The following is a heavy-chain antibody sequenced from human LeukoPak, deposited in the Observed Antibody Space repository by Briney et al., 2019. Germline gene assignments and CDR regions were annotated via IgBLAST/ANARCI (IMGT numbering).Heavy chain of an antibody. Sequence: PGGSLRLSCAASGFTFSTYAMTWVRQAPGEGLEWVAVISGSGGTTYYTDSVKGRFTISRDNSKNTLHLQMSSLTAEDTALYYCVKDRGDRTTCPEVWGQGTLVTVSS. CDR3: VKDRGDRTTCPEV. V-gene: IGHV3-23*01. CDR2: ISGSGGTT. CDR1: GFTFSTYA. J-gene: IGHJ4*02. D-gene: IGHD2-2*01.